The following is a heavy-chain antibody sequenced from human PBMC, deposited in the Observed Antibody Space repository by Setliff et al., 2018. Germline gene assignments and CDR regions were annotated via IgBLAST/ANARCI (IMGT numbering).Heavy chain of an antibody. CDR2: IYHSGST. J-gene: IGHJ4*02. D-gene: IGHD3-9*01. Sequence: SETLSLTCTVSGGSISSSSYYWGWIRQPPGKGLEWIGSIYHSGSTYYNPSLKSRVTISVDTSKNQFSLKLSSVTAADTAVYYCARTLYDYDILTGPGYYFDYWGQGTLVTVS. CDR3: ARTLYDYDILTGPGYYFDY. V-gene: IGHV4-39*07. CDR1: GGSISSSSYY.